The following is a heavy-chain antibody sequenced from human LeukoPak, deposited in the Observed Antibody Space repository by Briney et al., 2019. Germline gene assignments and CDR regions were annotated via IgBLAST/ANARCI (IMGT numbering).Heavy chain of an antibody. CDR2: IRYDGSNK. J-gene: IGHJ4*02. V-gene: IGHV3-30*02. Sequence: GGSLRLSCAASGFTFSSYGMHWVRQAPGKGLEWVAFIRYDGSNKYYADSVKGRFTISRDNAKNSLYLQMNSLRVEDTAVYYCARGDDFSGDYWGQGTLVTVSS. D-gene: IGHD3-16*01. CDR1: GFTFSSYG. CDR3: ARGDDFSGDY.